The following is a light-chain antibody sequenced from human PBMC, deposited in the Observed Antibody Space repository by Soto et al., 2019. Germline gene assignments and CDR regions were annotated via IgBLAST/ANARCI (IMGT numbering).Light chain of an antibody. Sequence: EIVMTQSPATLSGSPGERATLSCRASQSIGSNLAWYHQKPGQAPRVLIYDASTRVSGIPASFSARGSGTEFTLNISSLQSEDCAVYYCQQYSNWPFTFGPGTRVDIK. CDR2: DAS. CDR1: QSIGSN. CDR3: QQYSNWPFT. J-gene: IGKJ3*01. V-gene: IGKV3-15*01.